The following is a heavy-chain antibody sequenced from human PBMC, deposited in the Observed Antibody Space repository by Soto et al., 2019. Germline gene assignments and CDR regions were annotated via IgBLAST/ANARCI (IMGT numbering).Heavy chain of an antibody. CDR3: ARAFGYCSGGSCYDDYGDPRVWFDP. V-gene: IGHV1-69*13. Sequence: GASVKVSCKASGGTFSSYAISWVRQAPGQGLEWMGGIIPIFGTANYAQKLQGRVTITADESTSTAYMELSSLRSEDTAVYYCARAFGYCSGGSCYDDYGDPRVWFDPWGQGTLVTVSS. CDR1: GGTFSSYA. J-gene: IGHJ5*02. CDR2: IIPIFGTA. D-gene: IGHD2-15*01.